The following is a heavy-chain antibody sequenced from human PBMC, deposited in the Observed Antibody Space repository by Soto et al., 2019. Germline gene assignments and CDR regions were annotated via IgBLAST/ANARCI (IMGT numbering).Heavy chain of an antibody. V-gene: IGHV3-21*01. Sequence: LRLSCAASGFTFSSYSMNWVRQAPGKGLEWVSSISRSSSYIYYADSVKGRFTISRDNAKNSLYLQMNSLRAEDTAVHYCARDPIIAMVRGVINWFDPWGQGTLVTVSS. CDR3: ARDPIIAMVRGVINWFDP. D-gene: IGHD3-10*01. J-gene: IGHJ5*02. CDR2: ISRSSSYI. CDR1: GFTFSSYS.